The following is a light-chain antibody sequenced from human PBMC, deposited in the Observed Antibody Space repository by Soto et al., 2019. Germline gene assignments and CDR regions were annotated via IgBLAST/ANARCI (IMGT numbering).Light chain of an antibody. Sequence: QSALTQPASVSGSPGQSITISCTGTSSDVGGYNSVSWYQQHPGKAPKLIIYEISNRPSGVSNRFSGSKFGNMASLTISGLQAEDEADYCCSSYTSSVTYVFGTGTKLTVL. CDR3: SSYTSSVTYV. CDR1: SSDVGGYNS. J-gene: IGLJ1*01. V-gene: IGLV2-14*03. CDR2: EIS.